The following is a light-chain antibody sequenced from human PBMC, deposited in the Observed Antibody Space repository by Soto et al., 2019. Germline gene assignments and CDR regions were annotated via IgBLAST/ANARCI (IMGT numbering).Light chain of an antibody. V-gene: IGLV2-14*01. CDR1: SSDVGGYNF. J-gene: IGLJ1*01. CDR2: DVT. Sequence: QSALTQPASVSGSPGQSITISCTGTSSDVGGYNFVSWYQQHPGKAPKLMIYDVTNRPSGVSNRFSGSKSGNTASLTISGVQAEDEADYYCSSYTSISTYVFGTGTHLTVL. CDR3: SSYTSISTYV.